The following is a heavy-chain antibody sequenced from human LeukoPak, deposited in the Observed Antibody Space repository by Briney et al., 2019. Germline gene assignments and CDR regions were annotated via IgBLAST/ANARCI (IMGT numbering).Heavy chain of an antibody. D-gene: IGHD2-2*01. CDR3: AREGGFYCSSTSCYGLDY. CDR1: GGSISSGDYY. Sequence: SETLSLTCTVSGGSISSGDYYWSWIRQPPGKGLEWIGYIYYSGSTYYNPSLKRRVTISVDSSKNQFSLKLSSVTAADTAVYYCAREGGFYCSSTSCYGLDYWGQGTLVTVSP. CDR2: IYYSGST. J-gene: IGHJ4*02. V-gene: IGHV4-30-4*08.